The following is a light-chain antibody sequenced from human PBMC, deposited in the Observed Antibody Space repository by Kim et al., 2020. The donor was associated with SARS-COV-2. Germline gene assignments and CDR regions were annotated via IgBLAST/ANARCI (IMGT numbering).Light chain of an antibody. CDR2: DVN. V-gene: IGLV2-11*01. CDR1: RSDVGGYKY. Sequence: QSALTQPRSVSGSPGQSVTISCTGTRSDVGGYKYVSWYQHHPDKAPKLIIYDVNERPSGVPDRFSGSKSGNTASLTISDLRTEDEAYYSCCSYAGSSTFVFGRGTQLTVL. J-gene: IGLJ2*01. CDR3: CSYAGSSTFV.